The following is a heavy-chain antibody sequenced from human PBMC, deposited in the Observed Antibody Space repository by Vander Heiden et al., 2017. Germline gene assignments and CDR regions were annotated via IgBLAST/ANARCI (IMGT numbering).Heavy chain of an antibody. CDR3: ARGAYYYYGMDV. D-gene: IGHD3-16*01. CDR2: ISWNSGSI. J-gene: IGHJ6*02. CDR1: GFTFDDYA. Sequence: EVQLVESGGGLVQPGRSLRLSCAAFGFTFDDYAMHWVRQAPGKGLEWVSGISWNSGSIGYADSVKGRFTISRDNAKNSLYLQMNSLRAEDTALYYCARGAYYYYGMDVWGQGTTVTVSS. V-gene: IGHV3-9*01.